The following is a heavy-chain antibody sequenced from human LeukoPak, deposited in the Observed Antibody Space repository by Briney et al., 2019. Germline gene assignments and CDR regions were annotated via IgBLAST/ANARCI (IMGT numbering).Heavy chain of an antibody. V-gene: IGHV4-39*07. CDR3: ARGPRIQLWLRGYFDY. CDR1: GGSISSSSYY. D-gene: IGHD5-18*01. J-gene: IGHJ4*02. CDR2: IYYSGST. Sequence: SETLSLTCTVSGGSISSSSYYWGWIRQPPGKGLEWIGSIYYSGSTYYNPSLKSRVTISVDTSKNQFSLKLSSVTAADTAVYYCARGPRIQLWLRGYFDYWGQGTLVTVSS.